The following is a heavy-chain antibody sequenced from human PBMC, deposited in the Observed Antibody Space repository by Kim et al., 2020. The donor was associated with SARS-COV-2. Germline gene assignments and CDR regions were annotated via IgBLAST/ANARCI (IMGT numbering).Heavy chain of an antibody. J-gene: IGHJ4*02. D-gene: IGHD6-13*01. CDR1: GFTFSSYA. V-gene: IGHV3-30-3*01. CDR3: ARAPKQSLAAYLNFDY. Sequence: GGSLRLSCAASGFTFSSYAMHWVRQAPGKGLEWVAVISYDGSNKYYADSVKGRFTISRDNSKNTLYLQMNSLRAEDTAVYYCARAPKQSLAAYLNFDYWGQGTLVTVSS. CDR2: ISYDGSNK.